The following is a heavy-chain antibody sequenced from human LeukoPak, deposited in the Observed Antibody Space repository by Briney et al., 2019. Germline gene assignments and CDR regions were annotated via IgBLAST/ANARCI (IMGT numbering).Heavy chain of an antibody. CDR2: ILYGGSNK. CDR1: GFTFSGYA. J-gene: IGHJ6*02. D-gene: IGHD2-2*03. V-gene: IGHV3-30-3*01. CDR3: ARDLPGYCSSTSCRNYYYYGMDV. Sequence: GGSLRLSCAASGFTFSGYAVHWDRPAPGRGLECVAAILYGGSNKHYADSVKGRFTISRDNSTNTLYLQMNSLRAEDTAVYYSARDLPGYCSSTSCRNYYYYGMDVWGQGTTVTVSS.